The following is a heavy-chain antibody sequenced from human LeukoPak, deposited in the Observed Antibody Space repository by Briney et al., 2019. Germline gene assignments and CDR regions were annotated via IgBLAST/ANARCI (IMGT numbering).Heavy chain of an antibody. D-gene: IGHD6-6*01. CDR1: GGSISSYY. Sequence: SETLSLTCTVSGGSISSYYWSWIRQPAGKGLEWIGRIYTSGSTNYNPSLKSRVTMSVDTSKNQFSLKLSSVTAADTAVYYCARNVEYSSSSDALDIWGQGTMVTVSS. CDR3: ARNVEYSSSSDALDI. CDR2: IYTSGST. V-gene: IGHV4-4*07. J-gene: IGHJ3*02.